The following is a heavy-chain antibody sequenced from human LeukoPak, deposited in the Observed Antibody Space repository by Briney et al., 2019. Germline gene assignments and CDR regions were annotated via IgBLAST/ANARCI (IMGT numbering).Heavy chain of an antibody. CDR2: IYTSGST. Sequence: SETLSLTCTVSGGSISSYYWSWIRQPAGKGLEWIGRIYTSGSTNYNPSLKSRVTMSVDASKNQLSLKLSSVTAADTAVYYCAREGYYDFWSGYYGNWFDPWGQGTLVTVSS. CDR1: GGSISSYY. V-gene: IGHV4-4*07. D-gene: IGHD3-3*01. CDR3: AREGYYDFWSGYYGNWFDP. J-gene: IGHJ5*02.